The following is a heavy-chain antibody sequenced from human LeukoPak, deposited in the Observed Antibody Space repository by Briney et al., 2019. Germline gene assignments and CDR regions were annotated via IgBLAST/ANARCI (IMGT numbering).Heavy chain of an antibody. D-gene: IGHD6-19*01. CDR2: ITDSGGNT. Sequence: GGSLRLSCAASGLTFSSYAMSWVRQAPGKGLEWVSAITDSGGNTYYADSVKGRFTISRDNSENTLYLQMNSLRAEDTAIYYCAKSRIEVFGTGAFDTWGQGTMVTVSS. CDR1: GLTFSSYA. CDR3: AKSRIEVFGTGAFDT. V-gene: IGHV3-23*01. J-gene: IGHJ3*02.